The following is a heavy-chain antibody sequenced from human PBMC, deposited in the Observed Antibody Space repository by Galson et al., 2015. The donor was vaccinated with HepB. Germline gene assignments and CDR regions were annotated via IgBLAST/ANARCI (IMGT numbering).Heavy chain of an antibody. V-gene: IGHV3-15*07. J-gene: IGHJ6*03. D-gene: IGHD2-2*01. CDR1: GFTFSNAW. CDR3: TTDSPNVVVPAAWGSDYYYMDV. CDR2: IKSKTDGGTT. Sequence: SLRLSCAASGFTFSNAWMNWVRQAPGKGLEWVGRIKSKTDGGTTDYAAPVKGRFTISRDDSKNTLYLQMNSLKTEDTAVYYCTTDSPNVVVPAAWGSDYYYMDVWGKGTTVTVSS.